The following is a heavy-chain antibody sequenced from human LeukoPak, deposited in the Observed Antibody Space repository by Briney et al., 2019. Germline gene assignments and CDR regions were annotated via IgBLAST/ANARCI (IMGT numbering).Heavy chain of an antibody. D-gene: IGHD1-1*01. CDR3: ARQAPGYNWNGDYFDY. J-gene: IGHJ4*02. V-gene: IGHV4-61*02. CDR2: IWTDGVT. Sequence: PSGTLSLTCAVSGGSISSSNWWSWVRQPAGKGLEWIGRIWTDGVTSYKPSLKSRVTISVDTSKNQFSLKLSSVTAADTAVYYCARQAPGYNWNGDYFDYWGQGTLVTVSS. CDR1: GGSISSSNW.